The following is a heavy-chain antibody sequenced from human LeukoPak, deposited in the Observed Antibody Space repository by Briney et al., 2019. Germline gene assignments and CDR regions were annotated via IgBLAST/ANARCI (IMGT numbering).Heavy chain of an antibody. V-gene: IGHV5-51*01. J-gene: IGHJ4*02. CDR2: IYPGDSDT. Sequence: GESLQISCQGSGSHFISYWIAWVRPMPGKGLEWMGTIYPGDSDTRYSPSFQGQVTISVDKSITTAYLQWTSLNSSDSAMYYCARRPAMTERIDYWGQGTLVTVSS. CDR3: ARRPAMTERIDY. CDR1: GSHFISYW. D-gene: IGHD5-18*01.